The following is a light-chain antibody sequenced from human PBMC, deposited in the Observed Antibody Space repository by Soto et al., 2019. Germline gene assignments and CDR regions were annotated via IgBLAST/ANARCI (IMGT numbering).Light chain of an antibody. Sequence: QSVLTQPPSVSDAPRQRVTISCSGSSSNIGNNAVNWYQQLPGKAPKLLIYYDDLLPSGVSDRFSGSKSGTSASLAISGLQCEDEADYCCAAWDDSLNAEVFGGGTKVTVL. V-gene: IGLV1-36*01. CDR2: YDD. CDR3: AAWDDSLNAEV. J-gene: IGLJ2*01. CDR1: SSNIGNNA.